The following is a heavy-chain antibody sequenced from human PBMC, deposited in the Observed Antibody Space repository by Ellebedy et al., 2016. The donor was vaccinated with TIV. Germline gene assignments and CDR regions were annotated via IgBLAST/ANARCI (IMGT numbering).Heavy chain of an antibody. D-gene: IGHD2-15*01. CDR2: IIPILGIQ. J-gene: IGHJ4*02. CDR1: GGTFSSYA. Sequence: AASVKVSCKASGGTFSSYAISWVRPAPGQGLEWMGRIIPILGIQNYAQKFQGRVTITADKSTSTAYMELSSLRSEDTAVYYCARGLLGGAGFDYWGQGTLVTVSS. V-gene: IGHV1-69*04. CDR3: ARGLLGGAGFDY.